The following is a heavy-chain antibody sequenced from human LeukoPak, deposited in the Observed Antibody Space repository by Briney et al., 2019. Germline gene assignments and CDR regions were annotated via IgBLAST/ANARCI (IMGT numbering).Heavy chain of an antibody. CDR3: ARVISGWGSGAFDI. J-gene: IGHJ3*02. CDR1: GFTFSNSN. Sequence: GGSLRLSCAASGFTFSNSNMNWVRQAPGKGLEWVSSTSSSSYIYYADSVKGRFTISRDNAKNSLYLQMNSLRAEDTAVYYCARVISGWGSGAFDIWGQGTMVTVSS. CDR2: TSSSSYI. V-gene: IGHV3-21*01. D-gene: IGHD6-19*01.